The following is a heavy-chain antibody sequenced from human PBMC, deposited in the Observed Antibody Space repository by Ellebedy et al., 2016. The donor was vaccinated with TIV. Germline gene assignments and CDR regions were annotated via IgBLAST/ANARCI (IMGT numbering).Heavy chain of an antibody. CDR3: ARDLGVGRGLTH. Sequence: ASVKVSCXSSGYTFTNYFIHWVRQAPGQGLEWMGLINPRGDSSNYAPKFQGRVTMTRDTSTSTVYMELSSLRSEDTAVYYCARDLGVGRGLTHWGQGTLVTVSS. D-gene: IGHD2-8*01. CDR1: GYTFTNYF. CDR2: INPRGDSS. J-gene: IGHJ4*02. V-gene: IGHV1-46*01.